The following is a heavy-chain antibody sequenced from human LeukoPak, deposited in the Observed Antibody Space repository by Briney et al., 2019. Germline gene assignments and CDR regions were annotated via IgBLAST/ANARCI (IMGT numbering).Heavy chain of an antibody. V-gene: IGHV3-30*02. CDR3: ARVRYYYDSSGFDY. CDR2: IRYDGSNK. J-gene: IGHJ4*02. Sequence: GGSLRLSCAASGFTFSTYGMYWVRQAPGKGLEWVAFIRYDGSNKYYADSVKGRFTISRDNSKNTLYLQMNSLRAEDTAVYYCARVRYYYDSSGFDYWGQGTLVTVSS. D-gene: IGHD3-22*01. CDR1: GFTFSTYG.